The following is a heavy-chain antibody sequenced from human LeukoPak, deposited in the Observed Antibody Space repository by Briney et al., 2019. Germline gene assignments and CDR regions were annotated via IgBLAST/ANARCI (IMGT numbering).Heavy chain of an antibody. V-gene: IGHV3-23*01. CDR1: GLTFSSYA. CDR2: ISGSGGST. J-gene: IGHJ4*02. D-gene: IGHD3-22*01. CDR3: AKIHSPYYYDSSGPDY. Sequence: GGSLRLSCAASGLTFSSYAMSWVRQAPGKGLEWVSAISGSGGSTYYADSVKGRFTISRDNSKNTLYLQMNSLRAEDTAVYYCAKIHSPYYYDSSGPDYWGQGTLVTVSS.